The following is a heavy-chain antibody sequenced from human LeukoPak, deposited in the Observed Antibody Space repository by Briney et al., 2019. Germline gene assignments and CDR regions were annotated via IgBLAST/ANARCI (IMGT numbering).Heavy chain of an antibody. D-gene: IGHD2-2*01. Sequence: GGSLRLSCAASGFTFSSYAMHWVRQAPGKGLEWVAVISYDGSNKYYADSVKGRFTISRDNSKNTLYLQMNSLRAEDTAVYYCARGQIVVVSAAMYYWGQGTLVTVSS. CDR2: ISYDGSNK. CDR1: GFTFSSYA. J-gene: IGHJ4*02. CDR3: ARGQIVVVSAAMYY. V-gene: IGHV3-30-3*01.